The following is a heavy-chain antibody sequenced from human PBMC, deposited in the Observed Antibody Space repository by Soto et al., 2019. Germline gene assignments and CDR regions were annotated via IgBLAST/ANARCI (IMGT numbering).Heavy chain of an antibody. CDR1: GYSFTTYW. Sequence: PGESLKISCGGSGYSFTTYWIAWVRQMPGKGLEWMGIIYPGDSGTRYSPSFQGQVTISADKSISTAYLQWSSLKASDSAMYYCERHSNQLLGFEYWGQGTLVTVSS. J-gene: IGHJ4*02. V-gene: IGHV5-51*01. CDR2: IYPGDSGT. CDR3: ERHSNQLLGFEY. D-gene: IGHD2-2*01.